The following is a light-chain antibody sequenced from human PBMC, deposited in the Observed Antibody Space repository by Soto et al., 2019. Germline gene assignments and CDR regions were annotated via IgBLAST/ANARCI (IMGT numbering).Light chain of an antibody. CDR2: DVS. J-gene: IGLJ3*02. CDR3: SSYTTSTTWV. V-gene: IGLV2-14*03. CDR1: SSDVGAFNY. Sequence: ASVSGSPGQSITISCTGTSSDVGAFNYVSWYQQHPDKAPKLMIYDVSNRPSGVSNRFSGSKSGNTASLTISGLQAEDEADYYCSSYTTSTTWVFGAGTKLTVL.